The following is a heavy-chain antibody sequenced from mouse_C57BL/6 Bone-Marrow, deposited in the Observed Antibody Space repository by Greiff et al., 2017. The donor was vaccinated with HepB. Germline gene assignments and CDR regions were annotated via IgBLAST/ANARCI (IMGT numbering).Heavy chain of an antibody. CDR3: ASDTTVLEGDY. Sequence: QVQLQQPGAELVKPGASVKMSCKASGYTFTSYWITWVKQRPGQGLEWIGDIYPGSGSTNYNEKFKSKATLTVDKSSSTAYMQLSSLTSEDSAVYYCASDTTVLEGDYWGQGTTLTVSS. V-gene: IGHV1-55*01. J-gene: IGHJ2*01. CDR2: IYPGSGST. D-gene: IGHD1-1*01. CDR1: GYTFTSYW.